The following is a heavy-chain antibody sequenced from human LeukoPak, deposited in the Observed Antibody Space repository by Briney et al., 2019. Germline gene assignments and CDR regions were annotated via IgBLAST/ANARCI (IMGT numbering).Heavy chain of an antibody. D-gene: IGHD3-22*01. CDR3: AKRGVVIRVILVGFHKEAYYFDS. J-gene: IGHJ4*02. Sequence: GGSLRLSCAVSGITLSNYGMSWVRQAPGKGLEWVAGISDSGGRTNYADSVKGRFTISRDNPKNTPYLQMNSLRVEDTAVYFCAKRGVVIRVILVGFHKEAYYFDSWGQGALVTVSS. V-gene: IGHV3-23*01. CDR2: ISDSGGRT. CDR1: GITLSNYG.